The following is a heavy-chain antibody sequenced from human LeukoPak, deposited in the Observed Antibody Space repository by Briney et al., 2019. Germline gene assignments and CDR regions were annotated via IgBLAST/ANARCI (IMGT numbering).Heavy chain of an antibody. D-gene: IGHD3-22*01. V-gene: IGHV4-59*01. CDR3: ARRGYYYDSRGYYYFDY. J-gene: IGHJ4*02. CDR1: GGSIRSYY. Sequence: PSETLSLTCTVFGGSIRSYYWGWIRQPPGKGLEWIGDIHHSGSTDYKPSLKSRVTISVDTSKNQFSLKLSSVTAADTAVYHCARRGYYYDSRGYYYFDYWGQGTLVTVSS. CDR2: IHHSGST.